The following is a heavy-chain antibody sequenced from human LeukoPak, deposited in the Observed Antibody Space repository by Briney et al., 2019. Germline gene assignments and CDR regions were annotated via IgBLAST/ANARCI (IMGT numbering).Heavy chain of an antibody. V-gene: IGHV4-61*01. CDR1: GGSVSSGSYY. Sequence: PSETLSLTCTVSGGSVSSGSYYWSWIRQPPGKGLEWIGYIYYSGSTNYNPSLKSRVTISVGTSKNQFSLKLSSGTAPDTAVYYCARDLSIGPTSGAFDIWGQGTMLTVSS. CDR2: IYYSGST. J-gene: IGHJ3*02. CDR3: ARDLSIGPTSGAFDI. D-gene: IGHD3-22*01.